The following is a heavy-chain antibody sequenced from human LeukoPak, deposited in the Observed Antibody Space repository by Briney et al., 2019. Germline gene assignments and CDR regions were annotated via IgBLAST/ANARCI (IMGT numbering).Heavy chain of an antibody. V-gene: IGHV1-2*02. CDR2: MNPNSGGT. CDR1: GYTFTGYY. CDR3: ARSGNFDY. D-gene: IGHD5-12*01. J-gene: IGHJ4*02. Sequence: ASVKVSCKASGYTFTGYYMHWVRQAPGQGLEWMGWMNPNSGGTKYAQKIQGRVTMTRDTSISTAYMELSRLRSEDTAVYYCARSGNFDYWGQGTLVTVSS.